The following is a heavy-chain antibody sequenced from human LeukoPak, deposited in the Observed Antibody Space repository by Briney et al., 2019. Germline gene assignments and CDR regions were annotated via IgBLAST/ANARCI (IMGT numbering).Heavy chain of an antibody. CDR2: IVPILGMT. D-gene: IGHD2-15*01. V-gene: IGHV1-69*04. J-gene: IGHJ4*02. CDR3: ARDQADIVVVVAATGGGKYFDY. CDR1: GGSFRSYA. Sequence: SVKVSCKASGGSFRSYAISWVRQAPGQGLEWMGRIVPILGMTNYAQKLQGRVTMTTDTSTSTAYMELRSLRSDDTAVYYCARDQADIVVVVAATGGGKYFDYWGQGTLVTVSS.